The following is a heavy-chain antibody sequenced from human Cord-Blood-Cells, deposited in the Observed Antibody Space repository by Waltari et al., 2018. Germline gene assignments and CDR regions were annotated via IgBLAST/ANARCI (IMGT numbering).Heavy chain of an antibody. Sequence: QVQLQESGPGLVKPSETLSLTCAVSGYSISSGYYWGWIRQPPGKGLEWIGSIYHSGSTDYNPSLKSRVTISVDTSKNQFSLKLSSVAAADTAVYYCARAPLTYYYDSSGYYFDYWGQGTLVTVSS. D-gene: IGHD3-22*01. J-gene: IGHJ4*02. CDR3: ARAPLTYYYDSSGYYFDY. CDR1: GYSISSGYY. CDR2: IYHSGST. V-gene: IGHV4-38-2*01.